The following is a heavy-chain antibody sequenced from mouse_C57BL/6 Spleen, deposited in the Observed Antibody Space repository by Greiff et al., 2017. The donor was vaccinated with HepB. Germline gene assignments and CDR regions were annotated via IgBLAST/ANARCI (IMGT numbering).Heavy chain of an antibody. CDR2: INPSNGGT. J-gene: IGHJ4*01. V-gene: IGHV1-53*01. D-gene: IGHD4-1*01. Sequence: QVQLQQPGTELVKPGASVKLSCKASGYTFTSYWMHWVKQRPGQGLEWIGNINPSNGGTNYNEKFKSKATLTVDKSSSTAYMHLSSLTSEDSAVYYCARDGWDGYAMDYWGQGTSVTVSS. CDR1: GYTFTSYW. CDR3: ARDGWDGYAMDY.